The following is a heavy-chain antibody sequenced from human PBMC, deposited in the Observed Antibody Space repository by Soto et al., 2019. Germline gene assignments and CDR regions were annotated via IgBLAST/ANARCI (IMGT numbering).Heavy chain of an antibody. CDR2: IYYSGST. J-gene: IGHJ5*02. Sequence: LSLTCTVSGGSISSSSYYWGWIRQPPGKGLEWIGSIYYSGSTYYNPSLKSRVTISVDTSKNQFSLKLSSVTAADTAVYYCARHGVVFGVVTTNWFDPWGQGTLVTVSS. CDR1: GGSISSSSYY. CDR3: ARHGVVFGVVTTNWFDP. D-gene: IGHD3-3*01. V-gene: IGHV4-39*01.